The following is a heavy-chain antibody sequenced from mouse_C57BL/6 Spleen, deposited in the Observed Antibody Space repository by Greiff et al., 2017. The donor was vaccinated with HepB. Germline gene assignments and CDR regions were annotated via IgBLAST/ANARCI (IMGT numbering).Heavy chain of an antibody. J-gene: IGHJ4*01. Sequence: VQLKQSGPELVKPGASVKMSCKASGYTFTDYNMHWVKQSHGKSLEWIGYINPNNGGTSYNQKFKGKATLTVNKSSSTAYMELRSLTSEDSAVYYCARSGYRLGAMDYWGQGTSVTVSS. CDR2: INPNNGGT. D-gene: IGHD3-2*02. V-gene: IGHV1-22*01. CDR1: GYTFTDYN. CDR3: ARSGYRLGAMDY.